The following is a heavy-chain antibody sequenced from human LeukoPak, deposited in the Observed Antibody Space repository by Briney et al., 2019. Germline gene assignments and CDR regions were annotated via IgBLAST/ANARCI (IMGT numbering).Heavy chain of an antibody. J-gene: IGHJ4*02. V-gene: IGHV3-30*03. CDR2: ISYDGSNK. CDR3: ARASITPRDYYFDY. D-gene: IGHD1-20*01. CDR1: GFTFSSYS. Sequence: PGGSLRLSCAASGFTFSSYSMNWVRQAPGKGLEWVAVISYDGSNKYYADSVKGRFTISRDNSKNTLYLQMNSLRAEDTAVYYCARASITPRDYYFDYWGQGTLVTVSS.